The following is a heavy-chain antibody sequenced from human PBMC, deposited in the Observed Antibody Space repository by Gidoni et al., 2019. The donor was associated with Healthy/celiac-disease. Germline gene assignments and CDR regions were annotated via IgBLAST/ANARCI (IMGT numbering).Heavy chain of an antibody. D-gene: IGHD3-22*01. CDR2: ISGRGGST. CDR1: GFTFSSYA. J-gene: IGHJ6*02. Sequence: EVQLVESGGGLVQPGGSLRLSCAASGFTFSSYAMSWVRQAPGKGLEWVSDISGRGGSTYYADSVKGRFTISRDNSKNTLYLQMNSLRAEDTAVYYCAKDASPEYYDSSGYYFYYYYYYGMDVWGQGTTVTVSS. CDR3: AKDASPEYYDSSGYYFYYYYYYGMDV. V-gene: IGHV3-23*04.